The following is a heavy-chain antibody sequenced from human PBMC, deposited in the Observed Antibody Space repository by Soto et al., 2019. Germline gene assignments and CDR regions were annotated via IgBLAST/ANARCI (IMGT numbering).Heavy chain of an antibody. V-gene: IGHV3-33*01. CDR1: GFTFSSYG. Sequence: QVQLVESGGGVVQPGRSLRLSCAASGFTFSSYGMHWVRQAPGKGLEWVAVIWYDGSNKYYADSVKGRFTISRDNSKNTLYLQMNSLRAEDTAVYYCARGQGYGDWNYFDYWGQGTLVTVSS. J-gene: IGHJ4*02. CDR3: ARGQGYGDWNYFDY. D-gene: IGHD4-17*01. CDR2: IWYDGSNK.